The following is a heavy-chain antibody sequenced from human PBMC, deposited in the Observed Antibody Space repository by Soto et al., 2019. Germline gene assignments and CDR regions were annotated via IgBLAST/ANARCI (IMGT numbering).Heavy chain of an antibody. V-gene: IGHV1-69*12. J-gene: IGHJ4*02. Sequence: QVQLVQSGAEVEKPGSSVKVSCKASGGTFSSYAISWVRQAPGQGLEWMGGIIPIFGTADYAQKFQGRVTITADESTSTAYRELSSLGSEDTAGYYWASHYDSSGYYDRGLDYWGQGTLVTVSS. CDR2: IIPIFGTA. CDR3: ASHYDSSGYYDRGLDY. CDR1: GGTFSSYA. D-gene: IGHD3-22*01.